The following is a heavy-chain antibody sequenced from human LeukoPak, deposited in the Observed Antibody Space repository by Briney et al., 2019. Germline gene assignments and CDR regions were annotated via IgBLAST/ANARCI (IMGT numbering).Heavy chain of an antibody. CDR2: IENGDKA. J-gene: IGHJ4*02. V-gene: IGHV3-53*01. CDR1: GFTVSTHY. Sequence: GGSLRLSCAASGFTVSTHYMNWVRQAPGKGLEWVSVIENGDKASYADSVKGRFTISRDDSNNKVFPHLNSVRPEDTAVYYCARRGGYSGHDFGGGPEGYLDFWGQGTVVTVSS. CDR3: ARRGGYSGHDFGGGPEGYLDF. D-gene: IGHD5-12*01.